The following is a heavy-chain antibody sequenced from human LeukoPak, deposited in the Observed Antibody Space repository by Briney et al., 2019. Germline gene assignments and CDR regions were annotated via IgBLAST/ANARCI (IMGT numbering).Heavy chain of an antibody. CDR2: ISYDGRNE. CDR1: GFIYNRYG. D-gene: IGHD1-26*01. Sequence: PGGSLGLSCAASGFIYNRYGMHWVRQAPGKGLEWVAVISYDGRNEYYTDSVKGRFTISRDNSKNTVYLQMSSLRTEDTAVYYCAKGVGLGGMDVWGQGTTVIVSS. CDR3: AKGVGLGGMDV. V-gene: IGHV3-30*18. J-gene: IGHJ6*02.